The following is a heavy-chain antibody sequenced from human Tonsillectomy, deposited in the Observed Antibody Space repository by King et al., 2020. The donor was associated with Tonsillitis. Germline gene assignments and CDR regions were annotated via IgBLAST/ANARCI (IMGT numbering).Heavy chain of an antibody. V-gene: IGHV3-9*01. CDR1: GFTFDDYA. CDR2: ISWNSGSI. J-gene: IGHJ6*02. CDR3: AKDMGSRYSYGANRFSYYYGMDV. Sequence: VQLVESGGGLVQPGRSLRLSCAASGFTFDDYAMHWVRQAPGKGLEWVSGISWNSGSINYADSVKGRFTISRDNAKNSLYLQMNSLRAEDTALYYCAKDMGSRYSYGANRFSYYYGMDVWGQGTTVTVSS. D-gene: IGHD5-18*01.